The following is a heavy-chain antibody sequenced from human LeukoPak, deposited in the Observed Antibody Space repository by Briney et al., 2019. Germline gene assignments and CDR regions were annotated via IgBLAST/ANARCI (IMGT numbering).Heavy chain of an antibody. Sequence: PGRSLRLSCAASGFTFSSYGMHWVRQAPGKGLEWVAVICYDGSNKYYADSVKGRFTISRDNSKNTLYLQMNSLRAEDTAVYSCARGRYTGYDSGYFDYWGQGTLVTVSS. J-gene: IGHJ4*02. V-gene: IGHV3-33*01. CDR3: ARGRYTGYDSGYFDY. D-gene: IGHD5-12*01. CDR2: ICYDGSNK. CDR1: GFTFSSYG.